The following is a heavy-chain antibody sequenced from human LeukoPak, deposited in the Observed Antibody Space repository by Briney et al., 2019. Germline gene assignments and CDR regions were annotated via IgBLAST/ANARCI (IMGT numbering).Heavy chain of an antibody. CDR1: GFIFSSYS. J-gene: IGHJ6*03. CDR2: IKQDESET. D-gene: IGHD3-10*01. V-gene: IGHV3-7*01. CDR3: ARLSAYYYGSFFYYYMDV. Sequence: PGGSLRLSCAASGFIFSSYSMNWVRQAPGKGPEWVANIKQDESETYTVDSVKGRFTISRDNAKNSVYLHMNSLRAEDTALYYCARLSAYYYGSFFYYYMDVWGKGTTVTVSS.